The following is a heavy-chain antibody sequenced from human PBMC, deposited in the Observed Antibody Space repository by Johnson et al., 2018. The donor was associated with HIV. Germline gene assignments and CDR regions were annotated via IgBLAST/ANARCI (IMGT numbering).Heavy chain of an antibody. CDR1: GFSFTNAW. Sequence: VQLVESGGGSVKPGESLKISCEASGFSFTNAWMSWVRQSPGKGLEWVSGIDWNGGSTGYADSVKGRFTISRDNAKNSLYLQMNSLRAEDTALYYCARGAVAAGLGAFDIWGQGTMVTVSS. V-gene: IGHV3-20*04. J-gene: IGHJ3*02. CDR3: ARGAVAAGLGAFDI. D-gene: IGHD6-19*01. CDR2: IDWNGGST.